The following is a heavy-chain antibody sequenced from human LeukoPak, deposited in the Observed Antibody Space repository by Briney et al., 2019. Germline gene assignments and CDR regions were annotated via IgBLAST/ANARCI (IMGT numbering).Heavy chain of an antibody. J-gene: IGHJ4*02. CDR2: IYSGGST. D-gene: IGHD4-17*01. CDR3: GTTVTTGVADY. CDR1: GFTVSSNY. Sequence: PGGSLRLSCAASGFTVSSNYMSWVRQAPGKGLEWVSVIYSGGSTYYADSVKGRFTISRDNSKNTLYLQMNSLRAEGTAVYYCGTTVTTGVADYWGQGTLVTVSS. V-gene: IGHV3-66*01.